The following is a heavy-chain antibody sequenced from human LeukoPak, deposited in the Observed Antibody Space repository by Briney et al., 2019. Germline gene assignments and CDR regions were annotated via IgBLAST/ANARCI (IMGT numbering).Heavy chain of an antibody. V-gene: IGHV4-39*01. Sequence: PSETLSLTCTVSGGSISSSSFYWGWSRQPPGKGLVWIGSIYYSGSTYYNPSLKSRVTISVDTSKNQFSLKLSSVTAADTAVYFCATLVSMRYYFDYWGQGTLVTVSS. CDR3: ATLVSMRYYFDY. J-gene: IGHJ4*02. CDR1: GGSISSSSFY. D-gene: IGHD5/OR15-5a*01. CDR2: IYYSGST.